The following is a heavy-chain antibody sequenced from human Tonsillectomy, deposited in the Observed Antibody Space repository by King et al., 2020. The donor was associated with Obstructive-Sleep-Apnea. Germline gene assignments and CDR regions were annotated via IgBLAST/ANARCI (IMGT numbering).Heavy chain of an antibody. D-gene: IGHD6-19*01. J-gene: IGHJ4*02. Sequence: VQLVESGGGVVQPGRSLRLSCAASGFTFCNYGMHWVRQAPGKELEWVAFIRYVGSNKYYVDSVKGRLTISRDNSKNTQYLQMNSLRPEDTDVYYCARGSYSSGWEGDYWGQGTLVIVSS. CDR1: GFTFCNYG. CDR3: ARGSYSSGWEGDY. CDR2: IRYVGSNK. V-gene: IGHV3-30*02.